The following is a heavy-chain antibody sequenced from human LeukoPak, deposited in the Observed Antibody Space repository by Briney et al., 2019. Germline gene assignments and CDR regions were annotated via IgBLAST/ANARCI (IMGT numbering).Heavy chain of an antibody. D-gene: IGHD3-22*01. CDR3: ARGDYYDSLDP. V-gene: IGHV1-2*02. CDR1: GYTFTGYY. CDR2: INPNSGGT. Sequence: GASVTLSSMASGYTFTGYYMHWVRQAPGQALAWMGWINPNSGGTNYAQKFQGRVTMTRDTSISTAYMELSRLRSDDTAVYYCARGDYYDSLDPWGQGTLVTVSS. J-gene: IGHJ5*02.